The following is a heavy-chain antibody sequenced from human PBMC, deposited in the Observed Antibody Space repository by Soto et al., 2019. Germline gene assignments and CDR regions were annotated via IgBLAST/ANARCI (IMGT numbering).Heavy chain of an antibody. D-gene: IGHD3-10*01. CDR1: GLTFSSYS. V-gene: IGHV3-21*01. CDR3: ARYGSGGGYYYHGMDV. Sequence: GGSLGLSCAASGLTFSSYSMNWVRQAPGKGLEWVSSISSSSSYIYYADSVKGRFTISRDNAKNSLYLQMNSLRAEDTAVYYCARYGSGGGYYYHGMDVWGQGTTVTVSS. J-gene: IGHJ6*02. CDR2: ISSSSSYI.